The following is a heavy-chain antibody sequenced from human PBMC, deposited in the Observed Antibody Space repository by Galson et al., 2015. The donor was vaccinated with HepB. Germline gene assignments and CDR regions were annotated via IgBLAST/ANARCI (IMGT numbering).Heavy chain of an antibody. D-gene: IGHD6-13*01. Sequence: SVKVPCKASGYTLTGYYIHWVRQAPGQGLEWMGWINPNSGDTNYAQKFQGRVTVTRDTSITTAYMELSRLRSDDTAVYYCARDLGAAAGFGSIDYWGQGTLVTVSS. V-gene: IGHV1-2*02. J-gene: IGHJ4*02. CDR3: ARDLGAAAGFGSIDY. CDR1: GYTLTGYY. CDR2: INPNSGDT.